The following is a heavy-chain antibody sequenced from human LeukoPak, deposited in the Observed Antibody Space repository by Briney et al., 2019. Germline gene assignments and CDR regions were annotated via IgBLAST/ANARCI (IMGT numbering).Heavy chain of an antibody. V-gene: IGHV1-69*05. D-gene: IGHD5-24*01. CDR3: ARWAGDGYNYYFDY. CDR2: IIPIFGTA. CDR1: GGTFSSYA. Sequence: SVKASCKASGGTFSSYAISWVQQAPGQGLEWMGGIIPIFGTANYAQKFQGRVTITTDESTSTAYMELSSLRSEDTAVYYCARWAGDGYNYYFDYWGQGTLVTVSS. J-gene: IGHJ4*02.